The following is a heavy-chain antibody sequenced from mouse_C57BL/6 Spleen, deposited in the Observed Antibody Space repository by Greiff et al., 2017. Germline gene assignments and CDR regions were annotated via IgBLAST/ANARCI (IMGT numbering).Heavy chain of an antibody. D-gene: IGHD1-1*01. V-gene: IGHV1-59*01. CDR2: IDPSDSYT. J-gene: IGHJ3*01. Sequence: QVQLQQPGAELVRPGTSVKLSCKASGYTFTSYWMHWVKQRPGQGLEWIGVIDPSDSYTNYNQKFKGKATLTVDTSSSTAYMQLSSLTSEDSAVDYCASPNYYGSTSWFAYWGQGTLVTVSA. CDR3: ASPNYYGSTSWFAY. CDR1: GYTFTSYW.